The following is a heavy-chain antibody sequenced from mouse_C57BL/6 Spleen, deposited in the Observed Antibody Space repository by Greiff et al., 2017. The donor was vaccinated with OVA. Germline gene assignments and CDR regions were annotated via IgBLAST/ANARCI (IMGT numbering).Heavy chain of an antibody. CDR3: AVIYYGNYGGYFDV. Sequence: VQLKESGPELVKPGASVKISCKASGYSFTGYYMNWVKQSPEKSLEWIGEINPSTGGTTYNQKFKAKATLTVDKSSSTAYMQLKSLTSEDSAVYYCAVIYYGNYGGYFDVWGTGTTVTVSS. J-gene: IGHJ1*03. V-gene: IGHV1-42*01. D-gene: IGHD2-1*01. CDR1: GYSFTGYY. CDR2: INPSTGGT.